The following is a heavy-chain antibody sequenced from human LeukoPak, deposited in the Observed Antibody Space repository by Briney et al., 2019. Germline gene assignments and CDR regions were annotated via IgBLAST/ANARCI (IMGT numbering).Heavy chain of an antibody. CDR3: ALDFGVVIPFWLAY. D-gene: IGHD3-3*01. J-gene: IGHJ4*02. CDR1: GYTFTGYY. V-gene: IGHV1-2*02. CDR2: INPNSGGT. Sequence: GASVKASCKASGYTFTGYYMHWVRQASGQGLEWMGWINPNSGGTNYAQMFQGRVTMTRDTSISTAYMELSSLRSEDTAVYYCALDFGVVIPFWLAYWGQGTLVTVSS.